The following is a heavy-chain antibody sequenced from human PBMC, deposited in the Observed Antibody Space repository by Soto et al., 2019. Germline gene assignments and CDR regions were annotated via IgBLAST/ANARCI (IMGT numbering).Heavy chain of an antibody. V-gene: IGHV4-39*01. CDR2: IYYSGST. D-gene: IGHD6-19*01. CDR1: GGSISSSSYY. J-gene: IGHJ5*02. CDR3: GGHEADGYSGGWFVP. Sequence: SETLSLTCTVSGGSISSSSYYWGWIRQPPGKGLEWIGSIYYSGSTYYNPSLKSRVTISVDTSKNQFSLKLSSVTAADTAVYYCGGHEADGYSGGWFVPRGQRTPVTVSS.